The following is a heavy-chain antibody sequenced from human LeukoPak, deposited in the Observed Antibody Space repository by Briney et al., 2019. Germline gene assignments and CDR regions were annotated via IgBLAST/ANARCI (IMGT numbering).Heavy chain of an antibody. V-gene: IGHV3-7*01. CDR2: IKQDGSEK. CDR1: GFTFSSYW. J-gene: IGHJ4*02. D-gene: IGHD6-13*01. Sequence: GGSLRLSCAASGFTFSSYWMSWVRQAPGKGLEWVANIKQDGSEKYYVDSVKGRFTISRDNAKNSLYLQMNSLRAEDTAVYYCARDPRIAAAGPPFDYWGQGTLVTVSS. CDR3: ARDPRIAAAGPPFDY.